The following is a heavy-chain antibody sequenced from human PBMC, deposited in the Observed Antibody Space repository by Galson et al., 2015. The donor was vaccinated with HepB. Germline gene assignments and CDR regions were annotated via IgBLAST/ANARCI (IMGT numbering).Heavy chain of an antibody. J-gene: IGHJ6*02. D-gene: IGHD2/OR15-2a*01. CDR1: GFTFSAFP. Sequence: SLRLSCAVSGFTFSAFPMHWVRRSPGQGLEWVALISFDGRDKYYADSVKGRFTISRDNSKNTLYLQMNSLRTEDTAAYYCARGPFCNRIVCYGETRAYYYFALDVWGHGTTVIVSS. V-gene: IGHV3-30*04. CDR2: ISFDGRDK. CDR3: ARGPFCNRIVCYGETRAYYYFALDV.